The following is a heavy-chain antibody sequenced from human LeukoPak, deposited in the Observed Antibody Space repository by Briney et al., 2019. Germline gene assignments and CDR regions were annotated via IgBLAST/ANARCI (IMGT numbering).Heavy chain of an antibody. CDR1: GFTFINAW. CDR2: IKAKAHGGII. J-gene: IGHJ4*02. D-gene: IGHD1-26*01. Sequence: KPGGSLRLACADSGFTFINAWMAWVPQAPGKGLEWVGRIKAKAHGGIIEYAAPVKGRFTISRDDSKNTLYLQMNSLKTEDTAVYYCTTDGVGVEGATYDNWGQGPLVTVSS. CDR3: TTDGVGVEGATYDN. V-gene: IGHV3-15*01.